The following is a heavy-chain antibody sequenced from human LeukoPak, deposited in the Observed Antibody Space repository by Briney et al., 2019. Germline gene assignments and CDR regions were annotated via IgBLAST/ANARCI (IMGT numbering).Heavy chain of an antibody. D-gene: IGHD1-1*01. V-gene: IGHV4-39*02. Sequence: SETLSLTCTVSGGSISSSSYYWGRIRQPPGKGLEWIGSIHYSGSTYYNSSLKSRVTISVDTSKTQFSLKLSSVTAADTAVYYCARDCQDGRYLVCLGYWGQGTLVTVSS. CDR3: ARDCQDGRYLVCLGY. CDR1: GGSISSSSYY. CDR2: IHYSGST. J-gene: IGHJ4*02.